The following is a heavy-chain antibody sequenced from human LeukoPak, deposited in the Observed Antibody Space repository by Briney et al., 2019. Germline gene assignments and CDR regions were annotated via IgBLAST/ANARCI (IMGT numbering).Heavy chain of an antibody. V-gene: IGHV4-59*01. CDR1: GGSISSYY. Sequence: PSETLSLTCTVSGGSISSYYWSWIRQPPGKGLEWIGYIYYSGSTNYNPSLKSRVTISVDTSKNQFSLKLSSVTAADTAVYYCARNIAGYPWMDVWGQGTTVTVSS. D-gene: IGHD6-13*01. J-gene: IGHJ6*02. CDR3: ARNIAGYPWMDV. CDR2: IYYSGST.